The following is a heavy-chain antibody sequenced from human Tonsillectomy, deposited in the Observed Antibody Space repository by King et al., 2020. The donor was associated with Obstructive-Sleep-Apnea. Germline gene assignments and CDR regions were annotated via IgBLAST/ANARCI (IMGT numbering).Heavy chain of an antibody. D-gene: IGHD6-13*01. CDR3: AREGAAGGTEGAAGITAFDI. CDR1: AGSISSNNW. CDR2: IYHSGRT. Sequence: VQLQESGPGLVKPSGTLSLTCAVSAGSISSNNWWRWVRQPPGKGLEWIGEIYHSGRTNSNPSLKSRVSISLDKSKNQVSLKLSSLTAAATAVYYCAREGAAGGTEGAAGITAFDIWGQGTMVTVSS. V-gene: IGHV4-4*02. J-gene: IGHJ3*02.